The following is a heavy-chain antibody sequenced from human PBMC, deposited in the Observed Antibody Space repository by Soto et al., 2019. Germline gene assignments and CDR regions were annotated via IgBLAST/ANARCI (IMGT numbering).Heavy chain of an antibody. CDR3: ARSKYCSGGSCPSPAFDI. J-gene: IGHJ3*02. D-gene: IGHD2-15*01. Sequence: QVQLVQSGAEVKKPGASVKVSCKASGYTFTGYYMHWVRQAPGQGLEWMVWINPNSGGTNYAQKFPGWVTLTRDASISTAYMELSRLRSDDTAVYYCARSKYCSGGSCPSPAFDIWGQGTMVTVSS. V-gene: IGHV1-2*04. CDR1: GYTFTGYY. CDR2: INPNSGGT.